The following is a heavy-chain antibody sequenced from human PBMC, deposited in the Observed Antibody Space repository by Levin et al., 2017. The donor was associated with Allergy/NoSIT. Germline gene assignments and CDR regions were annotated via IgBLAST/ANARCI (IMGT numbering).Heavy chain of an antibody. Sequence: SETLSLTCAVYGGSFSGYYWSWIRQPPGKGLEWIGEINHSGSTNYNPSLKSRVTISVDTSKNQFSLKLSSVTAADTAVYYCARGFTGLGWFDPWGQGTLVTVSS. V-gene: IGHV4-34*01. D-gene: IGHD1-14*01. CDR1: GGSFSGYY. CDR2: INHSGST. J-gene: IGHJ5*02. CDR3: ARGFTGLGWFDP.